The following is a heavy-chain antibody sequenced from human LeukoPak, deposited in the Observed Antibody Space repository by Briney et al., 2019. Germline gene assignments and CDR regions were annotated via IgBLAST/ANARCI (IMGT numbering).Heavy chain of an antibody. V-gene: IGHV4-38-2*02. J-gene: IGHJ6*03. CDR1: GYSISSGYY. D-gene: IGHD6-6*01. Sequence: SETLSLTCTVSGYSISSGYYWGWIRQPPGKGLEWIGSIYHSGSTYYNPSLKSRVTISIDTSKNQFSLQLTSVSAADTAVYFCARDSHYTTSSNYYYYYTNVWGKGTTVTVSS. CDR3: ARDSHYTTSSNYYYYYTNV. CDR2: IYHSGST.